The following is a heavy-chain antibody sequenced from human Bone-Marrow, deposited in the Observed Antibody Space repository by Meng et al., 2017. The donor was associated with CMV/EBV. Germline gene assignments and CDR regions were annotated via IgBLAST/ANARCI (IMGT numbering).Heavy chain of an antibody. CDR2: MTPNSGGP. CDR1: GYSFAAYY. V-gene: IGHV1-2*02. CDR3: ARDFGRSADY. Sequence: GSVMVSCKASGYSFAAYYMHWVRQAPGQRFQWLGWMTPNSGGPQYAQKFQGRVTMTRDTSTSTDYMELSSLTSDDTAVYYCARDFGRSADYWGQGTLVTVSS. D-gene: IGHD3-10*01. J-gene: IGHJ4*02.